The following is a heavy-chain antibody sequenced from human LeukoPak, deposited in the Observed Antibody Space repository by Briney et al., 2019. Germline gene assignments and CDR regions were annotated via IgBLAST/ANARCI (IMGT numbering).Heavy chain of an antibody. V-gene: IGHV4-59*01. CDR3: ARVSRPYYFDY. CDR2: IYYSGST. J-gene: IGHJ4*02. Sequence: PSETLSLTCTVSGGSISSYYWSWIRQPPGKGLEWIGYIYYSGSTNYNPSLKSRVTISVDTSKNQFSLKLSSVTAADTAVYYCARVSRPYYFDYWGQGTLVTVSS. CDR1: GGSISSYY.